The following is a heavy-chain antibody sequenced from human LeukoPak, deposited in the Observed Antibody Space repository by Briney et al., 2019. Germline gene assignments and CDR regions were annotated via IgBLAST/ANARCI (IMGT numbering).Heavy chain of an antibody. Sequence: SVKVSCKASGGTFSSYAISWVRQAPGQGLEWTGGIIPIFGTANYAQKFQGRVTITTDESTSTAYMELSSLRSEDTAVYYCASLELDTASGRYWGQGTLVTVSS. V-gene: IGHV1-69*05. D-gene: IGHD5-18*01. J-gene: IGHJ4*02. CDR3: ASLELDTASGRY. CDR1: GGTFSSYA. CDR2: IIPIFGTA.